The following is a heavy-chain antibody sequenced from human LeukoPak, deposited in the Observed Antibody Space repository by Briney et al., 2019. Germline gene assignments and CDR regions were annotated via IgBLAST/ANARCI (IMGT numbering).Heavy chain of an antibody. V-gene: IGHV1-69*05. CDR3: ARRYCSSTSCYTSYWFDP. CDR2: IIPIFGTA. Sequence: ASVKDSCKASGGTFSSYAISWVRQAPGQGLEWMGGIIPIFGTANYAQKFQGRVTITTDESTSTAYMELSSLRSEDTAVYYCARRYCSSTSCYTSYWFDPWGQGTLVTVSS. J-gene: IGHJ5*02. CDR1: GGTFSSYA. D-gene: IGHD2-2*02.